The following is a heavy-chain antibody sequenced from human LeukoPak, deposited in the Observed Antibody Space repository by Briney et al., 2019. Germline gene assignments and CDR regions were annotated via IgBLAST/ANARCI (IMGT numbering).Heavy chain of an antibody. CDR1: GGSISSSSYY. D-gene: IGHD6-25*01. Sequence: SETLSLTCTVSGGSISSSSYYWGWLRQPPGTGLEWIGSIYYSGSTYYNPSLKSRVTISVDTSKNQFSLKLSSVTAADTAVYYCARASSSARDFDYWGQGTLVTVSS. J-gene: IGHJ4*02. V-gene: IGHV4-39*07. CDR2: IYYSGST. CDR3: ARASSSARDFDY.